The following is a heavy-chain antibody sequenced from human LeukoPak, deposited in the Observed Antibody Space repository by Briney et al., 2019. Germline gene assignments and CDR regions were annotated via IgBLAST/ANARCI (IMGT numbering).Heavy chain of an antibody. D-gene: IGHD4-17*01. CDR2: ITAAGNVP. J-gene: IGHJ4*02. CDR3: ARDRDYPRDQFDY. CDR1: GFTFNSYA. Sequence: GGSLRLSCTASGFTFNSYAMAWVRQAPGQGLEWVSTITAAGNVPWYSDSVRGQFTISRDNSENTVYLQMNGLRVEDTARYYCARDRDYPRDQFDYWGQGTVVSVSS. V-gene: IGHV3-23*01.